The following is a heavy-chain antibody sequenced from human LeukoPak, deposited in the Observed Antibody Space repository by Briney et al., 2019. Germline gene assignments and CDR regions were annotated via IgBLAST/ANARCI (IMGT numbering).Heavy chain of an antibody. CDR2: INWNGGST. Sequence: GGSLRPSCAASGFTFDDYGMSWVRQAPGKGLEWVSGINWNGGSTGYADSVKGRFTISRDNAKNSLYLQMNSLRAEDTALYYCARAPTGLYYYYYMDVWGKGTTVTVSS. J-gene: IGHJ6*03. V-gene: IGHV3-20*04. CDR1: GFTFDDYG. CDR3: ARAPTGLYYYYYMDV. D-gene: IGHD3-16*01.